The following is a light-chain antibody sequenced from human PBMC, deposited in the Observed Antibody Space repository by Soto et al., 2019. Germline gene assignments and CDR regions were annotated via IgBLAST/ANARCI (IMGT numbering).Light chain of an antibody. CDR1: SSDVGSYNR. CDR2: EVT. J-gene: IGLJ1*01. Sequence: QSVLTQPPSVSGSPGQSVTISCSGTSSDVGSYNRVSWYQQPPGTAPKVMIYEVTNRPSGVPDRFSGSKSGNTASLTISGLQAEDEADYYCCSYTSGNTYVFGTGTKLTVL. V-gene: IGLV2-18*02. CDR3: CSYTSGNTYV.